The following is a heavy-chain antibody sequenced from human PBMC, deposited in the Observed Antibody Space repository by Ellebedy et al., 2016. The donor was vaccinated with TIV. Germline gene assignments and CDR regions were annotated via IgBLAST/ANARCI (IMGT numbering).Heavy chain of an antibody. CDR3: AREDCVTTNCYGRPSGDFDF. J-gene: IGHJ4*02. CDR2: ISGDGVST. CDR1: GFTFVDYA. D-gene: IGHD2-2*01. Sequence: GESLKISXGASGFTFVDYAMSSVRQAPGKGLEWVSAISGDGVSTYYADFLEGRFTISRDNSKNTVSLQMNSLRAEDAAIYYCAREDCVTTNCYGRPSGDFDFWGQGALVTVSS. V-gene: IGHV3-23*01.